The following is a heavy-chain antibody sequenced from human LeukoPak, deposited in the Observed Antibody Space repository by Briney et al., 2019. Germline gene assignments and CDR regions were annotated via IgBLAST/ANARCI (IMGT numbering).Heavy chain of an antibody. CDR1: GGSISSGDYY. CDR3: ARDLLAYDAFDI. J-gene: IGHJ3*02. Sequence: SQTLSLTCTVSGGSISSGDYYWSWIRQPPGKGLEWIGYIYYSGSTYYNPFLKSRVTISVDTSKNQFSLKLSSVTAADTAVYYCARDLLAYDAFDIWGQGTMVTVSS. CDR2: IYYSGST. V-gene: IGHV4-30-4*01.